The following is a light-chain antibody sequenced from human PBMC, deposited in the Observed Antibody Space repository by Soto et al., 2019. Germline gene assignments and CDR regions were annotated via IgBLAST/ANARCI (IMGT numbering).Light chain of an antibody. Sequence: EIVLTQSPATLSVSPGEEAIISCRASQSVPSDSLAWYQHKPGQAPRLLIYATSKKATGVPARFGGSGTGTDFTLSVNTVEPEDFAVYYCQHYDIATRTFGQGTKLEVK. J-gene: IGKJ1*01. CDR3: QHYDIATRT. V-gene: IGKV3-20*01. CDR1: QSVPSDS. CDR2: ATS.